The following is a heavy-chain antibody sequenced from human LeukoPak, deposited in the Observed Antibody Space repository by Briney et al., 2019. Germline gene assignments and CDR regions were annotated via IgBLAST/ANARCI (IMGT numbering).Heavy chain of an antibody. V-gene: IGHV1-46*01. D-gene: IGHD3-10*01. Sequence: ASVKVSCKASGYTFTSYYMHWVRHAPGQGLEWMGIINPSGGSTSYAQKFQGRVTMTRDTSTSTVYMELSSLRSEDTAVYYCARALRELYYFDYWGQGTLVTVSS. J-gene: IGHJ4*02. CDR3: ARALRELYYFDY. CDR1: GYTFTSYY. CDR2: INPSGGST.